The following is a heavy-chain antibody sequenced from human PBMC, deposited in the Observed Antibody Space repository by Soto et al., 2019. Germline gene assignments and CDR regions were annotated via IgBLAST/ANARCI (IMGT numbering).Heavy chain of an antibody. CDR2: IYCSGTT. CDR3: ARLGKLYGSTYYFGMDV. Sequence: PSETLSLTCTVSGGSISSTSYYWGWIRQPPGKGLECIGNIYCSGTTYYNPSLKSRLTISVDTSKNQFSLKLTSVTAADTAMYYCARLGKLYGSTYYFGMDVWGQGTTVTVSS. J-gene: IGHJ6*02. D-gene: IGHD3-16*01. V-gene: IGHV4-39*01. CDR1: GGSISSTSYY.